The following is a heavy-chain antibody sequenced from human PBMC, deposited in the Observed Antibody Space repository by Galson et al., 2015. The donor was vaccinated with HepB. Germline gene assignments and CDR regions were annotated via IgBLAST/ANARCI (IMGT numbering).Heavy chain of an antibody. V-gene: IGHV3-20*01. CDR3: AREPSAYSSGWYGVDY. Sequence: SLRLSCAASGFTFDDYGMSWVRQAPGKGLEWASGINWNGGSTGYADSVKGRFTISRDNAKNSLYLQMNSLRAEDTALYHCAREPSAYSSGWYGVDYWGQGTLVTVSS. CDR2: INWNGGST. CDR1: GFTFDDYG. J-gene: IGHJ4*02. D-gene: IGHD6-19*01.